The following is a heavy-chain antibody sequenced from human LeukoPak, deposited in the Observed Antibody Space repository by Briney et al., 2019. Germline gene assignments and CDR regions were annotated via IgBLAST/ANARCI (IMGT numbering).Heavy chain of an antibody. Sequence: PSETLSLTCTVSGYSISSGYYWGWIRQSPGEGLEWIGSLYHSGNTYYNPSLKSRVAISVDTSKNQFSLKLSSVTAADTAVYYCARAPLGYYDSSGYYYRANFYYFDYWGQGTLVTVSS. CDR1: GYSISSGYY. CDR2: LYHSGNT. J-gene: IGHJ4*02. CDR3: ARAPLGYYDSSGYYYRANFYYFDY. D-gene: IGHD3-22*01. V-gene: IGHV4-38-2*02.